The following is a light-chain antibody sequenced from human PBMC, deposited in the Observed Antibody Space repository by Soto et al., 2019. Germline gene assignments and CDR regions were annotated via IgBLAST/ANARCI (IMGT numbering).Light chain of an antibody. J-gene: IGKJ1*01. Sequence: DIQLTQSPSSLSASVGDRVTITCRASQTIDTYVNWYQHKPGTAPKVLIYAATYLQNGVPSRFSGTGSGADFTLTISSLQPEDFATYYCQKNFNFPRTFGQGTKVDIK. CDR3: QKNFNFPRT. CDR1: QTIDTY. V-gene: IGKV1-39*01. CDR2: AAT.